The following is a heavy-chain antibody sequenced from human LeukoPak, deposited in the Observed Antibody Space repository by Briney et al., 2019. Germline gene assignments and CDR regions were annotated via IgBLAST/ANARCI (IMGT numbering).Heavy chain of an antibody. CDR3: AKENFMSSVTSFDY. D-gene: IGHD4-11*01. CDR2: ISHSGGTT. CDR1: GFTFGSFA. V-gene: IGHV3-23*01. Sequence: PGGSLRLSCAATGFTFGSFAMSWVRQAPGKGLEWVSAISHSGGTTYYADSVKGRFTISRDNSKNTLSLQMNSLRAEDTAVYYCAKENFMSSVTSFDYWGQGTLVTVSS. J-gene: IGHJ4*02.